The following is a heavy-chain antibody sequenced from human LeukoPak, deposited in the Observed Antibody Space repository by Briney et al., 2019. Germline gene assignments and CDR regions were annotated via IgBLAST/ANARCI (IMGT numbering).Heavy chain of an antibody. V-gene: IGHV4-4*02. CDR2: IYHNGTP. J-gene: IGHJ6*02. D-gene: IGHD2-2*02. CDR1: VGSVNSGNW. Sequence: SETLSLTCAVSVGSVNSGNWWSWVRQSPGKGLEWIGEIYHNGTPNYNPSLKSRVTISADTFKNHFSLKMASVTAADTAVYYCATAPILRGEGGEHYKYGMDVWGQGTTVIVSS. CDR3: ATAPILRGEGGEHYKYGMDV.